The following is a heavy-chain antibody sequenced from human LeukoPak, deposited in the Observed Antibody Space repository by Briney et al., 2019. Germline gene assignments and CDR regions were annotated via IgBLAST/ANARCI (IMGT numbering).Heavy chain of an antibody. CDR1: GFTFSSYS. CDR3: AKEARFGEYYYDY. J-gene: IGHJ4*02. Sequence: PGGSLRLSCAASGFTFSSYSMNWVRQAPGKGLEWVSSISSSSSYIYYADSVKGRFTISRDNAKNSLYLQMNSLRAEDTAVYYCAKEARFGEYYYDYWGQGTLVTVSS. CDR2: ISSSSSYI. V-gene: IGHV3-21*01. D-gene: IGHD3-10*01.